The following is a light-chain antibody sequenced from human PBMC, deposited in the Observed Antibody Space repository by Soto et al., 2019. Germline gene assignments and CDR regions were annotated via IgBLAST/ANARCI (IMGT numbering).Light chain of an antibody. Sequence: EIVLTQSPATLSLSPGERATLSCRASQSVSSYLAWYQQKPGQAPMLLIYGASNRATGIPDRFSGSGSGTDFTLTISRLEPEDFAVYYCQQYGSSPSFGGGTKVDIK. CDR2: GAS. J-gene: IGKJ4*01. V-gene: IGKV3-20*01. CDR3: QQYGSSPS. CDR1: QSVSSY.